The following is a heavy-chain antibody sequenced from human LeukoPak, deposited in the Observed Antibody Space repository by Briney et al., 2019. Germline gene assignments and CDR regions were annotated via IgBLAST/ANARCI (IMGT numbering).Heavy chain of an antibody. CDR1: GGTFSGYY. J-gene: IGHJ4*02. Sequence: SGTLTLTCAAYGGTFSGYYWTWIRQPPGKGLEWIAEINHSGSTNYNPSLKRRNTISVDTSKNQFSLRLISVAAADTAVYYCAGGGYFDYWGQGTLVTVSS. CDR2: INHSGST. CDR3: AGGGYFDY. V-gene: IGHV4-34*01.